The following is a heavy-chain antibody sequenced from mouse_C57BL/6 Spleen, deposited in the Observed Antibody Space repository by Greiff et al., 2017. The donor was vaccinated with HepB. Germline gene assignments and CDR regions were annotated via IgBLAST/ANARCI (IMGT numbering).Heavy chain of an antibody. CDR2: IDPSDSYT. CDR1: GYTFTSYW. CDR3: ARNADRAWFAY. Sequence: VQLQQSGAELVKPGASVKLSCKASGYTFTSYWMQWVKQRPGQGLEWIGEIDPSDSYTNYNQKFKGKATLTVDTSSSTAYMQLSSLTSEDSAVYYCARNADRAWFAYWGQGTLVTVSA. V-gene: IGHV1-50*01. J-gene: IGHJ3*01.